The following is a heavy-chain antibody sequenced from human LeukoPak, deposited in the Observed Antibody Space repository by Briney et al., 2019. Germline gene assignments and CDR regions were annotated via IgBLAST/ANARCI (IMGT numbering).Heavy chain of an antibody. Sequence: GRSLRLSCAASGFTFSSYAMSWVRQAPGKGLEWVSAISGSGGSTYYADSVKGRFTISRNNSKNTLYLQMNSLRAEDTAVYYCAKDDREPRAAVAGYFDYWGQGTLVTVSS. V-gene: IGHV3-23*01. CDR1: GFTFSSYA. J-gene: IGHJ4*02. CDR2: ISGSGGST. D-gene: IGHD6-13*01. CDR3: AKDDREPRAAVAGYFDY.